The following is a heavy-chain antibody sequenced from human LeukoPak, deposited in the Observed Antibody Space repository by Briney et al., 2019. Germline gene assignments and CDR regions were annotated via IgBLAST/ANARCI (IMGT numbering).Heavy chain of an antibody. CDR1: GFTFSSYG. Sequence: GGSLRLSCAASGFTFSSYGMHWVRQAPGKGLEWVSYISSSGSTIYYADSVKGRFTISRDNAKNSLYLQMNSLRAEDTAVYYCARRTVTTSSYCFDYWGQGTLVTVSS. V-gene: IGHV3-48*04. CDR2: ISSSGSTI. CDR3: ARRTVTTSSYCFDY. D-gene: IGHD4-17*01. J-gene: IGHJ4*02.